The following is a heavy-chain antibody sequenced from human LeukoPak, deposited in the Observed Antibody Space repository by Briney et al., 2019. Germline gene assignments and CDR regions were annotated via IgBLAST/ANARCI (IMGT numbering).Heavy chain of an antibody. J-gene: IGHJ3*02. CDR2: ITWNGGNGGGT. D-gene: IGHD4-23*01. CDR1: GFTFDSHG. Sequence: PGGSLRLSCAASGFTFDSHGMSWVRQAPGKGLEWVSGITWNGGNGGGTAYADSVEGRFTISRDNDKNFLYLQMNSLRGEDTAFYYCARGYNNQWLLRGDDLDIWGQGTMVTVSS. V-gene: IGHV3-20*04. CDR3: ARGYNNQWLLRGDDLDI.